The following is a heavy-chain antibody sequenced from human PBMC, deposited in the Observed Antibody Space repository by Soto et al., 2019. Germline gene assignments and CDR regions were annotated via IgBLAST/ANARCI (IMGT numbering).Heavy chain of an antibody. D-gene: IGHD2-2*01. CDR2: ISSSSSTI. CDR3: ARDAGIVVVPAAEFDY. V-gene: IGHV3-48*01. CDR1: GLTFSSYS. Sequence: PGGSQRLSCASSGLTFSSYSMNWVRQAPGKGLEWVSYISSSSSTIYYADSVKGRFTIARDNAKNSLYLQMNSLRAEDTAVYYCARDAGIVVVPAAEFDYWGQGTLVTVSS. J-gene: IGHJ4*02.